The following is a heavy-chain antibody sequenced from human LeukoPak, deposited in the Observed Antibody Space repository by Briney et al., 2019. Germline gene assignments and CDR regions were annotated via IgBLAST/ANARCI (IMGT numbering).Heavy chain of an antibody. J-gene: IGHJ6*02. Sequence: ASVKVSCKASGYTFTGYYMHWVRQAPGQGLEWVGWINPNSGGTNYTQKSQGRVTMTRDTSLSTAYMELSRLRSDDTAVYYCARAPFVVVPAAMVGYYGMDVWGQGTTVTVSS. CDR1: GYTFTGYY. V-gene: IGHV1-2*02. CDR2: INPNSGGT. D-gene: IGHD2-2*01. CDR3: ARAPFVVVPAAMVGYYGMDV.